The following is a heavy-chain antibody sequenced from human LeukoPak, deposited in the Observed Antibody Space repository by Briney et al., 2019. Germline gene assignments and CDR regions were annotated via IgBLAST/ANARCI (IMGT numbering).Heavy chain of an antibody. CDR1: GVSISSYY. V-gene: IGHV4-59*12. CDR2: IYYSGST. J-gene: IGHJ4*02. Sequence: SETLSLTCTVSGVSISSYYWSWIRQPPGKGLEWIGYIYYSGSTNYNPSLKSRVTISVDTSKNQFSLKLSSVTAADTAVYYCARRPRNTGSDDGPSGLDYWGQGTLVTVSS. D-gene: IGHD1-26*01. CDR3: ARRPRNTGSDDGPSGLDY.